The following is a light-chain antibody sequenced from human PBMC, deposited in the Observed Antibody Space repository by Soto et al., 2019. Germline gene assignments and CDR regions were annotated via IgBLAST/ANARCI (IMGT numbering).Light chain of an antibody. J-gene: IGKJ4*01. CDR1: QTIRSNF. CDR2: GAS. CDR3: HQYGSSPLT. V-gene: IGKV3-20*01. Sequence: EVVLTQSPGTLSLSPGERAFLSCRASQTIRSNFLAWYQQKPGQAPRLLIYGASSRVTGIPDRFSGSASGTDFPLTISRLEPEDFAVYYCHQYGSSPLTFGRGTKVEIK.